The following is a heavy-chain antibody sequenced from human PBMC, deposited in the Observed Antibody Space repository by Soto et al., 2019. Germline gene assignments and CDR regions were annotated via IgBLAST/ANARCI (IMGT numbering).Heavy chain of an antibody. J-gene: IGHJ4*02. CDR3: AREIVATMNFDY. CDR2: ISSSGSTI. Sequence: EVQLVESGGGLVQPGGSLRLSCAASGFTFSSYEMNWVRQAPGKGLEWVSYISSSGSTIYYADSVKGRFTISRDNAKNSLYLQMNSLRAEDTAVYYCAREIVATMNFDYWGQGTLVTVSS. D-gene: IGHD5-12*01. V-gene: IGHV3-48*03. CDR1: GFTFSSYE.